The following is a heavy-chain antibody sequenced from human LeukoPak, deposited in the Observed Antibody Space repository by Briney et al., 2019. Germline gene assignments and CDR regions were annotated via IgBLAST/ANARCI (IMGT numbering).Heavy chain of an antibody. Sequence: GGSLRLSCAASGFTFSSYSMNWVRQAPGKGLEWVSSISSSSSYIYYADSVKGRFTISRDNAKNSLYLQMSSLRAEDTAVYYCARDPYCGGDCYPDAFDIWGQGTMVTVSS. D-gene: IGHD2-21*02. J-gene: IGHJ3*02. V-gene: IGHV3-21*01. CDR2: ISSSSSYI. CDR3: ARDPYCGGDCYPDAFDI. CDR1: GFTFSSYS.